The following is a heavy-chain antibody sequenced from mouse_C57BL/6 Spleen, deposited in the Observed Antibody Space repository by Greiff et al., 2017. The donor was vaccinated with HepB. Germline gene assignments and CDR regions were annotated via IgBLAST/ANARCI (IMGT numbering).Heavy chain of an antibody. D-gene: IGHD4-1*02. CDR2: IYPGDGDT. CDR3: ARPQLGLDY. CDR1: GYAFSSSW. V-gene: IGHV1-82*01. Sequence: VHLVESGPELVKPGASVKISCKASGYAFSSSWMNWVKQRPGKGLEWIGRIYPGDGDTNYNGKFKGKATLTADKSSSTAYMQLSSLTSEDSAVYFCARPQLGLDYWGQGTTLTVSS. J-gene: IGHJ2*01.